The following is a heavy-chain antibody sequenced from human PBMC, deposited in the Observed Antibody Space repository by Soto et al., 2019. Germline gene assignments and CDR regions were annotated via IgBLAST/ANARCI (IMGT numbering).Heavy chain of an antibody. D-gene: IGHD6-6*01. CDR3: AQSYSSSSGYYYYGMDV. CDR2: IYWDDDK. CDR1: GFSLSTSGVG. V-gene: IGHV2-5*02. J-gene: IGHJ6*02. Sequence: QITLKESGPTLVKPTQTLTLTFTFSGFSLSTSGVGVGWIRRPPGKALEWLALIYWDDDKRYSPSLKSKLTITKDTSKNQVVLTMTNMDPVDTATYYCAQSYSSSSGYYYYGMDVWGQGTTVTVSS.